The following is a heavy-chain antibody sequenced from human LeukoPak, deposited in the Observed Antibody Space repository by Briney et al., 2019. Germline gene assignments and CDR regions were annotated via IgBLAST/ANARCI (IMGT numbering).Heavy chain of an antibody. CDR2: IYYSGGT. J-gene: IGHJ4*02. V-gene: IGHV4-59*01. CDR3: ARMYSSGWYTY. D-gene: IGHD6-19*01. Sequence: PSETLSLTCTVSGGSISSYYWSWIRQPPGKGLEWIGYIYYSGGTNYNPSLKSRVTISVDTSKNQFSLKLSSVTAADTAVYYCARMYSSGWYTYWGQGTLVTVSS. CDR1: GGSISSYY.